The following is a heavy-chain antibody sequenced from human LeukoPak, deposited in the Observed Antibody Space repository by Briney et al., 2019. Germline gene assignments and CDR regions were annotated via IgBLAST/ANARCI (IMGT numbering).Heavy chain of an antibody. CDR1: GGSISSGNYY. Sequence: SETLSLTCTVSGGSISSGNYYWSWIRQPAGKGLEWIGRISASGSTNYNPSLKSRVTISVDTSKIQFSLKLSSVTAADTAVYYCATKSVTVGAFGIWGQGTVVTVSS. CDR2: ISASGST. CDR3: ATKSVTVGAFGI. J-gene: IGHJ3*02. D-gene: IGHD4-17*01. V-gene: IGHV4-61*02.